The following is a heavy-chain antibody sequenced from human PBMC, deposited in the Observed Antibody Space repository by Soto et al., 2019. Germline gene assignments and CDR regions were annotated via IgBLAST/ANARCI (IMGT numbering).Heavy chain of an antibody. CDR3: ARTYVTDVVVVPASKDYMDV. CDR1: GGSISSSSSS. Sequence: SSETLSLTCTVSGGSISSSSSSWGWIRQPPGKGLEWLGIISYSGSTYYSPSLKSRVTISVDASKNLFSLKLSSVTAADTAVYYCARTYVTDVVVVPASKDYMDVWGKGTTVTVSS. V-gene: IGHV4-39*01. D-gene: IGHD2-2*01. J-gene: IGHJ6*03. CDR2: ISYSGST.